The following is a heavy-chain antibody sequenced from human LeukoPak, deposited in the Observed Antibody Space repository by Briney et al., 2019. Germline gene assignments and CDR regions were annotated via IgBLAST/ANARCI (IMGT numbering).Heavy chain of an antibody. CDR3: ARGSAAVHYYDSSGYYYFDY. V-gene: IGHV4-38-2*02. Sequence: PSETLSLTCTVSGYSISSGYYWGWIRQPPGKGLEWIGSIYHSGSTYYNPSLKSRVTISVDTSKNQFSLKLSSVTAADTAVYYCARGSAAVHYYDSSGYYYFDYWGQGTLVTVSS. D-gene: IGHD3-22*01. CDR2: IYHSGST. J-gene: IGHJ4*02. CDR1: GYSISSGYY.